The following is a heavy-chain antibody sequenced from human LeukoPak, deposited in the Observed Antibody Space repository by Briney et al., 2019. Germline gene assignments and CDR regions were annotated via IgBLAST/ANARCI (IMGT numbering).Heavy chain of an antibody. D-gene: IGHD1-26*01. CDR1: GFTFSGYW. CDR2: IKQDGSEK. V-gene: IGHV3-7*01. Sequence: GGSLRLSCAASGFTFSGYWMSWVRQAPGKGLEWVANIKQDGSEKYYVDSVKGRFTISRDNAKNSLYLQMNSLRAEDTAVYYCAREFTSAYSGSSRGLWGQGTLVTVSS. CDR3: AREFTSAYSGSSRGL. J-gene: IGHJ4*02.